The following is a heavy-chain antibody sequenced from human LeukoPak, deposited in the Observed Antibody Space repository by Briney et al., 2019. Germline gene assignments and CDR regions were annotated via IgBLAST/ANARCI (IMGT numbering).Heavy chain of an antibody. Sequence: SETLSLTCAVYGGSFSGYYWSWIRQPPGKGLEWIGEINHSGSTNYNPSLKSRVTISVDTSKNQFSLKLSSVTAADTAVYYCARLRSYYDSSGDRDYWGQGTLVTVSS. CDR3: ARLRSYYDSSGDRDY. V-gene: IGHV4-34*01. CDR2: INHSGST. J-gene: IGHJ4*02. D-gene: IGHD3-22*01. CDR1: GGSFSGYY.